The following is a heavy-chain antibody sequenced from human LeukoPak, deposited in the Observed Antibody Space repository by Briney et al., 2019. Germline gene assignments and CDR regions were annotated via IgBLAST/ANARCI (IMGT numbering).Heavy chain of an antibody. J-gene: IGHJ5*02. D-gene: IGHD3-10*01. CDR3: ARDLAMVRGVIITSWFDP. CDR2: IHTSGST. V-gene: IGHV4-4*07. CDR1: GNSISSYY. Sequence: PSETLSLTCTVSGNSISSYYWSWIRQPAGKGLEWIGRIHTSGSTNYNSSLKSRVTMSVDMSKNQFSLKLSSVTAADTAVYYCARDLAMVRGVIITSWFDPWGQGTLVTVSS.